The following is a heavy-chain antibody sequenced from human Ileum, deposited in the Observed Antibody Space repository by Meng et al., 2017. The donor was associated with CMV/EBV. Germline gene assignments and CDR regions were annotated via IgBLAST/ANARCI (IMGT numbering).Heavy chain of an antibody. CDR2: IYYSGTT. V-gene: IGHV4-39*07. J-gene: IGHJ5*02. D-gene: IGHD1-26*01. CDR3: ARSRREDWFDP. Sequence: QLQMQESGPGLVKPSETLYLPCPVSGDSITTTTYYWGWLRQPPGKGLEWIASIYYSGTTYYNPSLKSRVTISVDTSKNQFSLKVYSVTAADTAIYYCARSRREDWFDPWGQGTLVTVSS. CDR1: GDSITTTTYY.